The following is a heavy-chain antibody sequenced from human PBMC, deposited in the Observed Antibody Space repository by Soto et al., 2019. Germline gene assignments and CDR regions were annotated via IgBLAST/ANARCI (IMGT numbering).Heavy chain of an antibody. D-gene: IGHD6-13*01. J-gene: IGHJ3*02. Sequence: QLQLQESGPGLVKPSETLSLTCTVSGGSISSSSYYWGWIRQPPGKGLEWIGIIYNSGSTYYNPSLRSRVTISIDTSKNQFSLKLSSVTAADTAVYYCARRGQQLPIDAFDIWGQGTMVTVSS. CDR1: GGSISSSSYY. V-gene: IGHV4-39*01. CDR2: IYNSGST. CDR3: ARRGQQLPIDAFDI.